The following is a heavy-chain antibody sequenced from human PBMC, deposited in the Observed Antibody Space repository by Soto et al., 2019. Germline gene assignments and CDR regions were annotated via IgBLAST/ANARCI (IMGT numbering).Heavy chain of an antibody. CDR2: IWYDGSNK. Sequence: GGSLRLSCAASGFTFSSYGMHWVRQAPGKGLEWVAVIWYDGSNKYYADSVKGRFTISRDNSKNTLYLQMNSMRAEDTAVYYCARGEPGASYPYYFDYWGQGTLVTSPQ. D-gene: IGHD1-26*01. CDR1: GFTFSSYG. J-gene: IGHJ4*02. V-gene: IGHV3-33*01. CDR3: ARGEPGASYPYYFDY.